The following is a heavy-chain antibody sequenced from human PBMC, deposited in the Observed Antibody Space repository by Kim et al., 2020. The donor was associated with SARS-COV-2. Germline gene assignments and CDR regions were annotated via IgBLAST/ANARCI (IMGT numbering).Heavy chain of an antibody. Sequence: ASVKVSCKASGNTFSSYAMNWVRQTPGQGLEWMGWINTNTGKPTYAQGFTGRFVFSLDTSVSTTYLQITSLKSEDTAVYYCARSMTWGVISAVDLWGQGTMVSVSS. CDR1: GNTFSSYA. J-gene: IGHJ3*01. V-gene: IGHV7-4-1*02. CDR3: ARSMTWGVISAVDL. D-gene: IGHD3-10*01. CDR2: INTNTGKP.